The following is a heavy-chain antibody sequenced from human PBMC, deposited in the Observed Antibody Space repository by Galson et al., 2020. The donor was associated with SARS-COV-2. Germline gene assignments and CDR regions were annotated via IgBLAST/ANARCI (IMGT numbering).Heavy chain of an antibody. J-gene: IGHJ4*02. CDR1: GGSISSSIYF. Sequence: SETLSLTCTVSGGSISSSIYFWGWIRQPPGKALQWIGTTYDSGSTYYDPSLKRRLTISVDTSKNQFSLKLSSVTAADTAVYYCARHGRGELLFPFDYRGQGILVTVSS. CDR2: TYDSGST. CDR3: ARHGRGELLFPFDY. D-gene: IGHD1-26*01. V-gene: IGHV4-39*01.